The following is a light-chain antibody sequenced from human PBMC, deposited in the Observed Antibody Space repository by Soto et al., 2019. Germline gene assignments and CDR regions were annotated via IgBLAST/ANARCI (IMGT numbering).Light chain of an antibody. CDR3: QSYDSSLRAYV. Sequence: QSVLTQPPSVSGAPGQGVTISCSGTSSNLGAGYGVHWYQQLPGTVPKLLIYNNNNRPSGVPDRFSGSKSGTSASLAITGLQTEDEADYYCQSYDSSLRAYVFGAGTNSPS. V-gene: IGLV1-40*01. CDR2: NNN. CDR1: SSNLGAGYG. J-gene: IGLJ1*01.